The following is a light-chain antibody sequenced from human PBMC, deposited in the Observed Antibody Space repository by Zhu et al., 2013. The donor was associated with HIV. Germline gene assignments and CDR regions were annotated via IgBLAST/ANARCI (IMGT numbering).Light chain of an antibody. CDR2: WAS. V-gene: IGKV1-5*03. CDR3: QQYDSDPWT. J-gene: IGKJ1*01. CDR1: ESVNRW. Sequence: DIQMTQSPSTLSASVGDRVTITCRASESVNRWLAWYQQKPGLAPKLLIYWASDLESGVPSRFSGSGSGTEFTLTISSLQSDDSATYYCQQYDSDPWTFGQGTKVEIK.